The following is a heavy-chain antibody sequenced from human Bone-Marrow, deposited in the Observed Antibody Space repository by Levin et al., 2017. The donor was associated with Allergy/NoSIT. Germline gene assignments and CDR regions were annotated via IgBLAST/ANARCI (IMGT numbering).Heavy chain of an antibody. CDR2: ISASGGTT. Sequence: RTGGSLRLSCAASGFTFSNYVMSWVRQAPGKGLEWVSGISASGGTTYYADSVKGRFTISRDNSKNTLYLQMNSLRAEDTAVYYCAKGNAWSGYETALDYWGQGTLVTVSS. V-gene: IGHV3-23*01. J-gene: IGHJ4*02. D-gene: IGHD3-3*01. CDR3: AKGNAWSGYETALDY. CDR1: GFTFSNYV.